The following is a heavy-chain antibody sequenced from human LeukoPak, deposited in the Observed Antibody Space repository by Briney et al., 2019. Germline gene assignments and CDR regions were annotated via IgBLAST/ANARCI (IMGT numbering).Heavy chain of an antibody. CDR2: IIPMFGRA. Sequence: SVKVSCKASGGTFSRYTISWLRQAPGQGLEWMGGIIPMFGRANYAQKFQGRLTITADESSTTAYMELSGLRSEDTAVYYCATDASIYDSRGYYYLWWGQGTLVTVSS. D-gene: IGHD3-22*01. J-gene: IGHJ4*02. CDR1: GGTFSRYT. V-gene: IGHV1-69*01. CDR3: ATDASIYDSRGYYYLW.